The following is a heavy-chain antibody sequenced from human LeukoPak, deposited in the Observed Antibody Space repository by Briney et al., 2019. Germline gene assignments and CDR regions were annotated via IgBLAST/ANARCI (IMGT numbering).Heavy chain of an antibody. CDR1: GYTFTGYY. D-gene: IGHD2-2*01. CDR2: INPNSGST. CDR3: ARDPSHAEGAYFDY. V-gene: IGHV1-2*02. J-gene: IGHJ4*02. Sequence: ASVKVSCKASGYTFTGYYMHWVRQAPGQGPEWMGWINPNSGSTYYAQKFQGRVTMTRDTSISTAYMELSRLRSDDTAVYYCARDPSHAEGAYFDYWGRGTLVTVSS.